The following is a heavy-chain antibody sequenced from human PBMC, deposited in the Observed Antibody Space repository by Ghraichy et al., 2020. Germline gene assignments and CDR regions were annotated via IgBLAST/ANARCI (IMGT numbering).Heavy chain of an antibody. CDR1: GGSFSNYY. J-gene: IGHJ4*02. CDR2: VSHSGNT. CDR3: ARWTFGDYGKTQY. D-gene: IGHD4-17*01. Sequence: SETLSLTCAVYGGSFSNYYWSWIRQPPGKGLEWIGEVSHSGNTTYNPSLASRVTVSVDTSKNQLSLKLNSVTAAATAVSFCARWTFGDYGKTQYWGQGTLVSVSS. V-gene: IGHV4-34*01.